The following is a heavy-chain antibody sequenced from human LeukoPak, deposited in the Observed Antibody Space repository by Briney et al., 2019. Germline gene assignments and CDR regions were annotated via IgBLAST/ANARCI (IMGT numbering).Heavy chain of an antibody. D-gene: IGHD2-2*01. CDR3: VACSSASCYGDRFDP. V-gene: IGHV3-23*01. Sequence: PGGSLRLSCAASGFTFASYDMTWVRQAPGKGLEWVASISADGSTYYADSVKGRFTISRDNSRDTFFLGMNSLRAEDTALYYCVACSSASCYGDRFDPWGQGTLVTVSS. CDR2: ISADGST. J-gene: IGHJ5*02. CDR1: GFTFASYD.